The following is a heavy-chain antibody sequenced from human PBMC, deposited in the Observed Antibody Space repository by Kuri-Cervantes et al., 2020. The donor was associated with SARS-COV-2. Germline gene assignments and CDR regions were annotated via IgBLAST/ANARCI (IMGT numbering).Heavy chain of an antibody. CDR3: TTLIDY. CDR2: ISYDGSNK. CDR1: GFTFSSYA. Sequence: GGSLRLSCAASGFTFSSYAMHWVRQAPGKGLERVAVISYDGSNKYYADSVKGRFTISRDNSKNTLYLQMNSLKTEDTAVYYCTTLIDYWGQGALVTVSS. J-gene: IGHJ4*02. V-gene: IGHV3-30-3*01.